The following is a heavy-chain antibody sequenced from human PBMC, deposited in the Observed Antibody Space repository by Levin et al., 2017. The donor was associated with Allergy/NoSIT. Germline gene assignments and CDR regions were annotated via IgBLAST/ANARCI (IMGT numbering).Heavy chain of an antibody. CDR2: IHSTGST. D-gene: IGHD7-27*01. CDR1: SGSISGYY. CDR3: ARHSANWGSLFDH. Sequence: SETLSLTCTVSSGSISGYYWSWIRQPPGKGLEWIAYIHSTGSTNYNPSLKSRVTISVDTSNNQFSLKLSSVTAADTAVYFCARHSANWGSLFDHWGQGTLVTVSS. J-gene: IGHJ4*02. V-gene: IGHV4-59*08.